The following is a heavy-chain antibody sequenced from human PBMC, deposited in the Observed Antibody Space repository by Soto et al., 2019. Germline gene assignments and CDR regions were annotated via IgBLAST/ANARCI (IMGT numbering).Heavy chain of an antibody. D-gene: IGHD5-18*01. J-gene: IGHJ6*03. CDR3: ARGGYSYGGDYYYMDV. CDR1: GYTFTSYG. CDR2: ISAYNGNT. Sequence: ASVKVSCKASGYTFTSYGISWVRQAPGQGLEWMGWISAYNGNTNYAQKLQGRVTMTTDTSISTAYMELSSLRSEDTAVYYCARGGYSYGGDYYYMDVWGKGTTVTVSS. V-gene: IGHV1-18*01.